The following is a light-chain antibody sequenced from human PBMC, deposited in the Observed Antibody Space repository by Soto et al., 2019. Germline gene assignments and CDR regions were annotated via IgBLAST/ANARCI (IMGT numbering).Light chain of an antibody. CDR3: QQYCSSPHT. CDR2: GVC. Sequence: EIVLTQSPGTLSSSPGERATLSCRASPSVSSSYLAWYQHKPGQAPRLLIYGVCSRATGRPDRFSGSGSGTDFTLTISRLEPEDFAVYYCQQYCSSPHTCGQGTKLEIK. J-gene: IGKJ2*01. CDR1: PSVSSSY. V-gene: IGKV3-20*01.